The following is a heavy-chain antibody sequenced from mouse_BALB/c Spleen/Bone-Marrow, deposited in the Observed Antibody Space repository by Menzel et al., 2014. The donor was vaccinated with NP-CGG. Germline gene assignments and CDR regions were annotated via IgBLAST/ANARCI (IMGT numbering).Heavy chain of an antibody. CDR1: GFTFNTYA. CDR2: IRSKSNNYAT. CDR3: VRQRYYYGSSDWYFDV. V-gene: IGHV10-1*02. J-gene: IGHJ1*01. Sequence: DVKLVESGGGLVQPKGSLKLSCAASGFTFNTYAMNWVRQAPGKGLEWVARIRSKSNNYATYYADSVKDRFTISRDDSQSMLYLQMNNLKTEDTAMYYRVRQRYYYGSSDWYFDVWGAGTTVTVSS. D-gene: IGHD1-1*01.